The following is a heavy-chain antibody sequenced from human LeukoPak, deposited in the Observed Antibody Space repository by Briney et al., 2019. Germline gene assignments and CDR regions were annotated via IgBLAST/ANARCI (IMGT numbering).Heavy chain of an antibody. V-gene: IGHV3-21*01. CDR1: GFTFSSYS. D-gene: IGHD3-10*01. Sequence: PGGSLRLSCAASGFTFSSYSMNWVRQAPGKGLEWVSSISSSSSYIYYADSVKGRFTISRDNAKNSLYLQMNSLRAEDTAVYYCAREGRVFYGSGSYWAQDYYYYMDVWGKGTTVTVSS. CDR2: ISSSSSYI. CDR3: AREGRVFYGSGSYWAQDYYYYMDV. J-gene: IGHJ6*03.